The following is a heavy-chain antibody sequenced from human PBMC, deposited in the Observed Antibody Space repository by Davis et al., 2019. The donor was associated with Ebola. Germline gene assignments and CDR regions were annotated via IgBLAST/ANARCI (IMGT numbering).Heavy chain of an antibody. Sequence: PGGSLRLSCAASGFIFSSYEMTWVRQAPGGGLEWVSYIGPSGSDIAYADSVRGRFTISRDNAKNSLFLQMNSLRAEDTAIYYCATRTGEGYWGQGTLVTVSS. CDR2: IGPSGSDI. CDR3: ATRTGEGY. J-gene: IGHJ4*02. V-gene: IGHV3-48*03. CDR1: GFIFSSYE. D-gene: IGHD7-27*01.